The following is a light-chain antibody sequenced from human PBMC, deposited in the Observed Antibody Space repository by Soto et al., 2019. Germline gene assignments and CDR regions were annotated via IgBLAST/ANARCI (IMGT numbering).Light chain of an antibody. V-gene: IGKV3-11*01. CDR2: DAS. Sequence: EIVLTQSPATLSLSPGERATLSCRASQSVSSNLAWYQHKPGRAPRLLIYDASNRATGIPARFSGSGSGTDFTLTISDLEPADFGLYYCQQRLNWPPGFGQGTKVEIK. CDR1: QSVSSN. CDR3: QQRLNWPPG. J-gene: IGKJ1*01.